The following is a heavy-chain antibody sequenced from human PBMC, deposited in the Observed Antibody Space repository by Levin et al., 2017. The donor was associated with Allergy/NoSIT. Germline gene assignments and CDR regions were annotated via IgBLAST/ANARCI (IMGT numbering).Heavy chain of an antibody. J-gene: IGHJ4*02. V-gene: IGHV3-13*01. D-gene: IGHD6-19*01. CDR1: GFTFSSYD. CDR3: ARVSSGWRFDY. Sequence: GGSLRLSCAASGFTFSSYDMHWVRQATGKGLEWVSAIGTAGDTYYPGSVKGRFTISRENAKNSLYLQMNSLRAGDTAVYYCARVSSGWRFDYWGQGTLVTVSS. CDR2: IGTAGDT.